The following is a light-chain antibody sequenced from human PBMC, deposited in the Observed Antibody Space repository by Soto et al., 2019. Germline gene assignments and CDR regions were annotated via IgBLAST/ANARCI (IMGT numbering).Light chain of an antibody. CDR2: DVR. CDR3: SSYTSSSTVI. J-gene: IGLJ2*01. V-gene: IGLV2-14*03. CDR1: SCDVGGYNF. Sequence: QSALTQPASVSGSPGQSITISCTGTSCDVGGYNFVSWYQQHPGKAPKFIIYDVRNRPSGVSNRFSGSRSGNTASLTISGLLDEDEADYYCSSYTSSSTVIFGGGTQLTVL.